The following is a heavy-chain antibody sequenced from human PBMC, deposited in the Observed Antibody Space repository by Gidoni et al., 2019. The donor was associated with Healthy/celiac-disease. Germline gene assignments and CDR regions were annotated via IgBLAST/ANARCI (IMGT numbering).Heavy chain of an antibody. J-gene: IGHJ6*02. CDR1: GGTFSSYD. CDR2: IIPIFGTA. V-gene: IGHV1-69*01. D-gene: IGHD2-2*02. Sequence: QVQLVQSGAEVKKPGSSVKVSCKASGGTFSSYDISCVRQAPGQGLEWMGGIIPIFGTANYAQKFQGRVTITADESTSTAYMELSSLRSEDTAVYYCASVELGYCSSTSCYIGSYYYYGMDVWGQGTTVTVSS. CDR3: ASVELGYCSSTSCYIGSYYYYGMDV.